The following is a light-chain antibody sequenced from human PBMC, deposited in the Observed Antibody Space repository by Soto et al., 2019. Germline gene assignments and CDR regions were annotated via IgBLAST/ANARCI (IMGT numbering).Light chain of an antibody. CDR3: CSSAGSITLVV. CDR1: SSDVGSYNL. CDR2: EGS. Sequence: QSALTQPASVSGSPGQSITISCTGTSSDVGSYNLVSWYQQHHGKAPKLMIYEGSKRPSGVSNRFSGSKSGNTASLTISGLQAEDEADYFCCSSAGSITLVVFGGGTKLTVL. V-gene: IGLV2-23*03. J-gene: IGLJ2*01.